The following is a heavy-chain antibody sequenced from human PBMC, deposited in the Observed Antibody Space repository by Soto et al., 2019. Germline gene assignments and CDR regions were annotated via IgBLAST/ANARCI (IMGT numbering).Heavy chain of an antibody. J-gene: IGHJ4*02. CDR3: ATGGGSGSYLGLYYFDY. V-gene: IGHV1-69*13. D-gene: IGHD1-26*01. Sequence: ASVKVSCKACGGTFSSYAISWVRQAPGQGLEWMGGIIPIFGTANYAQKFQGRVTITADESTSTAYMELSSLRSEDTAVYYCATGGGSGSYLGLYYFDYWGQGTLVTVSS. CDR1: GGTFSSYA. CDR2: IIPIFGTA.